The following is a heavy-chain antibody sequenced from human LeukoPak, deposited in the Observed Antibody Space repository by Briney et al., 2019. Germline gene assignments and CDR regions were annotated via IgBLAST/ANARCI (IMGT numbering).Heavy chain of an antibody. Sequence: PGGSLRLSCAASGFTFSSYAMHWVRQAPGKGLEWVAVISYDGSNKYYADSVKRRFTISRDNSKNTLYLQMNSLRAEDTAVYYCARGDCSSTSCQDFDYWGQGTLVTVSS. D-gene: IGHD2-2*01. CDR2: ISYDGSNK. CDR3: ARGDCSSTSCQDFDY. V-gene: IGHV3-30*04. CDR1: GFTFSSYA. J-gene: IGHJ4*02.